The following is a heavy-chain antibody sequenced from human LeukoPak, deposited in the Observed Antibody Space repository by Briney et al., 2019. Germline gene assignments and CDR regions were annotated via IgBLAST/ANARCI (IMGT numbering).Heavy chain of an antibody. CDR3: ARDMSPWETRNPDAFDI. V-gene: IGHV3-30*02. CDR1: GFTFSSYW. CDR2: TRPDGDKK. Sequence: PGGSLRLSCAASGFTFSSYWMNWVRQAPGKGLEWVAFTRPDGDKKYYADSVKGRFTISRDNSKNTLYLHMNSLRAEDTAVYYCARDMSPWETRNPDAFDIWGQGTMVTVSS. D-gene: IGHD1-14*01. J-gene: IGHJ3*02.